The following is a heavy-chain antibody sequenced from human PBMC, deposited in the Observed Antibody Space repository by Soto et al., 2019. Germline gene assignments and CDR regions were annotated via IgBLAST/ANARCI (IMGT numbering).Heavy chain of an antibody. V-gene: IGHV3-23*01. J-gene: IGHJ4*02. Sequence: EVQLLESGGGLVQPGGSLRLSCAASGFTFSSYAMSWVRQAPGKGLEWVSAISGSGGSTYYADSVKGRFTISRDKSKNTRYLQMNSLRAEDTAVYYCAKDKMDTDYYGSGSYMDFDYWGQGTLVTVSS. CDR2: ISGSGGST. CDR1: GFTFSSYA. D-gene: IGHD3-10*01. CDR3: AKDKMDTDYYGSGSYMDFDY.